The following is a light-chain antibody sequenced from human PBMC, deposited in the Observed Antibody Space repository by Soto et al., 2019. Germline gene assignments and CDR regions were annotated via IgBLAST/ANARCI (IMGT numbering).Light chain of an antibody. Sequence: QSALTQPGSVSGSPGQSITISCTGTSSDAGAYNYVSWYQQHPGKAPKLMIYEVTNRPSGVSTRFSGSKSGNTASLTISGLQAEDEADYYCCSFTSGNTAYVFGTGTKVTVL. CDR1: SSDAGAYNY. CDR2: EVT. CDR3: CSFTSGNTAYV. V-gene: IGLV2-14*01. J-gene: IGLJ1*01.